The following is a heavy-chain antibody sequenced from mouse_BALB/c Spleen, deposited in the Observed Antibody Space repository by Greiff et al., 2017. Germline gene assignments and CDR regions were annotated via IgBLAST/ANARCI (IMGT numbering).Heavy chain of an antibody. CDR1: GFNIKDYY. J-gene: IGHJ4*01. V-gene: IGHV14-4*02. Sequence: VQLQQSGAELVRSGASVKLSCTASGFNIKDYYMHWVKQRPEQGLEWIGWIDPENGDTEYDPKFQGKATMTADTSSNTAYLQLSSLTSEDTAVYYCNAYGNYDAMDYWGQGTSVTVSS. D-gene: IGHD2-1*01. CDR3: NAYGNYDAMDY. CDR2: IDPENGDT.